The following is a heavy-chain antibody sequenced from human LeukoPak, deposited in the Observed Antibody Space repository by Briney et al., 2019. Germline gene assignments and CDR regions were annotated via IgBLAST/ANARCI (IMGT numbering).Heavy chain of an antibody. Sequence: GGSLRLSCAASGFTSSTYGMHWVRQAPGKGLEWVAFIRYDGSNKYYADSVKGRFTISRDNSKNTLYLQMNSLRAEDTAVYYCAKDQGLRMYYFDYWGQGTLVTVSS. D-gene: IGHD4-17*01. CDR3: AKDQGLRMYYFDY. V-gene: IGHV3-30*02. CDR1: GFTSSTYG. CDR2: IRYDGSNK. J-gene: IGHJ4*02.